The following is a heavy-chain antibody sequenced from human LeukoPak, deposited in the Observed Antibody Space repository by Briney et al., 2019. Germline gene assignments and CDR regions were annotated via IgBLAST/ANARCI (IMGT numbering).Heavy chain of an antibody. CDR1: GFTFTSSA. J-gene: IGHJ4*02. CDR3: AAGGYCTNGVCYRWNFDY. V-gene: IGHV1-58*02. D-gene: IGHD2-8*01. CDR2: IVVGSGNT. Sequence: VKVSCKASGFTFTSSATQWVRQARGQRLEWIGWIVVGSGNTNYAQKFQERVTITRDMSTSTAYMELSSLRSVDTAVYYCAAGGYCTNGVCYRWNFDYWGQGTLVTVSS.